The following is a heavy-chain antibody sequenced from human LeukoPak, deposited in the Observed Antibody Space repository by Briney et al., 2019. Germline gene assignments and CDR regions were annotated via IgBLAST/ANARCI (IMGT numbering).Heavy chain of an antibody. CDR3: AKNRRDHVWGSYQDYYGMDV. Sequence: GGSLRLSCAASGFTFSSYSMNWVRQAPGKGLEWVSSISSSSSYIYYADSVKGRFTISRDNAKNSLYLQMNSLRAEDTALYYCAKNRRDHVWGSYQDYYGMDVWGQGTTVTVSS. V-gene: IGHV3-21*04. CDR1: GFTFSSYS. J-gene: IGHJ6*02. CDR2: ISSSSSYI. D-gene: IGHD3-16*02.